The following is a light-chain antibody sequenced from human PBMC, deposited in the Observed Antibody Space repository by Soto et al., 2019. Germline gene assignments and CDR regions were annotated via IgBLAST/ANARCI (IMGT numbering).Light chain of an antibody. V-gene: IGLV1-44*01. J-gene: IGLJ2*01. Sequence: QAVVTQPPSASGTPGQSVTISCSGSRSNIGSKTLHWYQLVPGSAPKLLIYTTNQRPSGVPDRFSASKSGTSASLAISGLQSEDEADYYCAAWNDSLHGVVFGGGTKLTVL. CDR1: RSNIGSKT. CDR3: AAWNDSLHGVV. CDR2: TTN.